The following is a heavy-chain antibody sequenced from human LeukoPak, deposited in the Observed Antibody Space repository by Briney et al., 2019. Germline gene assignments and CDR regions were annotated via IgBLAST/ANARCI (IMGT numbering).Heavy chain of an antibody. Sequence: ASVKVSCKASGYTFTNYGIAWVRQAPGQGLEWMGWISTHNGNTDYAQKLQGRVTVTTDTSTSTAYMELRSLRSDDTAVYYCARDGPGYCSSTSCFDAFDTWGQGTMVTVSS. D-gene: IGHD2-2*01. CDR3: ARDGPGYCSSTSCFDAFDT. CDR1: GYTFTNYG. J-gene: IGHJ3*02. CDR2: ISTHNGNT. V-gene: IGHV1-18*01.